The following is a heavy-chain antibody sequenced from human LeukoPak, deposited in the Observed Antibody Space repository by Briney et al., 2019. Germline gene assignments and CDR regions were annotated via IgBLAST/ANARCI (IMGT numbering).Heavy chain of an antibody. D-gene: IGHD3-16*01. CDR3: ARWGQKQVAFDI. Sequence: SQTLSLTCANSADSVSSSIVAWDSVRQSPSRGLEWLGRTYYRSKWYNDYAVSVKGRISINPDTSKNQFSLQLNSVTPEDTAMYYCARWGQKQVAFDIWGQGTMVTVSS. V-gene: IGHV6-1*01. CDR1: ADSVSSSIVA. J-gene: IGHJ3*02. CDR2: TYYRSKWYN.